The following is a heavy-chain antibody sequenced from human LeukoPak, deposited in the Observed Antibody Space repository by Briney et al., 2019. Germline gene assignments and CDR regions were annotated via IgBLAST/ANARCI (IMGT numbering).Heavy chain of an antibody. D-gene: IGHD6-13*01. Sequence: GRSLRLSCAASGFTFSSYGMHWVRQAPGKGLEWVAVISYDGSNKYYADSVKGRFTISRDNSKNTLYLQMNSLRAEDTAVYYCAKFIAAAGTVDFDYWGQGTLDTVSS. J-gene: IGHJ4*02. CDR1: GFTFSSYG. CDR2: ISYDGSNK. V-gene: IGHV3-30*18. CDR3: AKFIAAAGTVDFDY.